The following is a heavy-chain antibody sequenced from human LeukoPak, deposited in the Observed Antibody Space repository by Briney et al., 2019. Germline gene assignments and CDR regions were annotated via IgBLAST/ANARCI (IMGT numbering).Heavy chain of an antibody. CDR1: GASFSGYY. Sequence: SETLSLTCAVYGASFSGYYWSWIRQPPGKGLEWIGEINHSGSTNYNPSLKSRVTISVDTSKNQFSLKLSSVTAADTAVYYCARGCLHYDFWSGYYTGGWFDPWGQGTLVTVSS. V-gene: IGHV4-34*01. J-gene: IGHJ5*02. D-gene: IGHD3-3*01. CDR3: ARGCLHYDFWSGYYTGGWFDP. CDR2: INHSGST.